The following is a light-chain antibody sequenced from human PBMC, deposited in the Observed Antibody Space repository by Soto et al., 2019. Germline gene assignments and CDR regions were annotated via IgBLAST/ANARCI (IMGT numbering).Light chain of an antibody. CDR3: CTYARNRLYV. J-gene: IGLJ1*01. CDR2: EVT. CDR1: SSDVGGYNL. V-gene: IGLV2-14*01. Sequence: QSVPTQPASVSGSPGHSITISCTGTSSDVGGYNLVSWYQQKPGKAPKLLIYEVTHRPSGISDRFSGSKSGNMASLTISGLQDEDEASYYCCTYARNRLYVFGSGTKLTVL.